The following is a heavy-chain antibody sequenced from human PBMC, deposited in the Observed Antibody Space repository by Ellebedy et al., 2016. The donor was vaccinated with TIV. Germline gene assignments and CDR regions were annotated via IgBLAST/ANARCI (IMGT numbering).Heavy chain of an antibody. CDR1: GYTFTSYG. CDR2: ISVYNGTT. Sequence: AASVKVSCKASGYTFTSYGISWVRQAPGQGLEWMGWISVYNGTTNYAQKLQGRVTMTTDTSTSTAYMELRSLRSDDTVVYYCARDPGGTTVVLPFDPWGQGTLVTVSS. CDR3: ARDPGGTTVVLPFDP. J-gene: IGHJ5*02. D-gene: IGHD4-17*01. V-gene: IGHV1-18*01.